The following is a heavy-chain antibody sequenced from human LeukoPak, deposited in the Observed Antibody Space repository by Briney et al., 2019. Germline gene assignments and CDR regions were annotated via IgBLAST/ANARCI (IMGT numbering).Heavy chain of an antibody. V-gene: IGHV3-21*01. CDR2: ITSSSTYI. CDR3: AGGLGATRRFDY. D-gene: IGHD1-26*01. CDR1: GFTFSSYS. J-gene: IGHJ4*02. Sequence: PGGSLRLSCAASGFTFSSYSMNWVRQAPGRGLEWVSSITSSSTYIYYADSVKGRFTISRDNAENSLYLQMNSLRAEDTALYYCAGGLGATRRFDYWGQGTLVTVSS.